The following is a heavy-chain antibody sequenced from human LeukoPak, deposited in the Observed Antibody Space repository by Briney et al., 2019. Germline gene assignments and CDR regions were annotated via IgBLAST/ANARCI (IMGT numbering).Heavy chain of an antibody. D-gene: IGHD4-17*01. CDR1: EFTFGDYA. V-gene: IGHV3-49*03. CDR3: TRDHDYGDFRAYYYYYGMDV. J-gene: IGHJ6*02. Sequence: GGSLRLSCTASEFTFGDYAMSWFRQAPGKGLEWVGFIRSKAYGGTTEYAASVKGRFTISRDDSKSIAYLQMNSLKTEDTAVYYCTRDHDYGDFRAYYYYYGMDVWGQGTTVTVSS. CDR2: IRSKAYGGTT.